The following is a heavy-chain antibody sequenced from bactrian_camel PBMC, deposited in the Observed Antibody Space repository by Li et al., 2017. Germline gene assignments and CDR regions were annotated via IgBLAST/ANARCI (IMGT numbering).Heavy chain of an antibody. J-gene: IGHJ4*01. CDR2: IYTLDGTT. Sequence: HVQLVESGGGSVQAGGSLRLSCVASGYTYYSDCVAWFRQAPGKQREGVAVIYTLDGTTSYADSVKGRFIISQDSAKTTFHLQMASLRPDDTAMYYCAADLSRFCLGGGVWRDQTTYNYWGQGTQVTVS. CDR3: AADLSRFCLGGGVWRDQTTYNY. CDR1: GYTYYSDC. D-gene: IGHD5*01. V-gene: IGHV3S1*01.